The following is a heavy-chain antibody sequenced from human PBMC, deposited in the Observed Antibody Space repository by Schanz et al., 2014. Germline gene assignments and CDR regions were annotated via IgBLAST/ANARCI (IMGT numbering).Heavy chain of an antibody. CDR3: ARGGFFDSTSFDS. Sequence: QVQLVQSGVEVKRPGASVRVSCKASGYSFTDYAIHWVRQAPGQGLEWMGKINPSSGTTRNAQNFQGRLTVTRDTSTSTVNMELSSLRSDDTAVYYCARGGFFDSTSFDSWGQGTLVTVSS. V-gene: IGHV1-46*01. CDR2: INPSSGTT. J-gene: IGHJ4*02. CDR1: GYSFTDYA. D-gene: IGHD2-2*01.